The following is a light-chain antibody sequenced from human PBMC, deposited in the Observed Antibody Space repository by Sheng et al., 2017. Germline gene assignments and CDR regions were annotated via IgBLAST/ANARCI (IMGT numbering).Light chain of an antibody. CDR2: GAS. CDR1: QRISSD. V-gene: IGKV3D-15*01. Sequence: ETIMTQSPATLSLSPGETATLSCRASQRISSDLAWYHQKPGQPPTLLIYGASTRATDIPARFSGSGSGTKFTLTISSLQSEDFGVYYCQQYNNWPRTFGQGTKLEI. CDR3: QQYNNWPRT. J-gene: IGKJ2*01.